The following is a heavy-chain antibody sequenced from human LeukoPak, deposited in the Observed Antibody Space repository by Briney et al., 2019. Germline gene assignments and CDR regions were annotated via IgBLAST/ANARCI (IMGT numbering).Heavy chain of an antibody. CDR3: ARISYSSSWGYFDY. J-gene: IGHJ4*02. Sequence: SETLSLTCTVSGGSISSYYWNWIRQPPGKGLEWIGYIYYSGSTNYNPSLKSRVTISVDTSKNQFSLKLSSVTAADTAVYYCARISYSSSWGYFDYWGQGTLVTVSS. CDR1: GGSISSYY. D-gene: IGHD6-13*01. CDR2: IYYSGST. V-gene: IGHV4-59*01.